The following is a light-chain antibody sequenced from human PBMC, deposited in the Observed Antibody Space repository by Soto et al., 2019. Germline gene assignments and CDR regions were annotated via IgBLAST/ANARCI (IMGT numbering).Light chain of an antibody. V-gene: IGKV2-28*01. J-gene: IGKJ1*01. CDR2: LGS. Sequence: DIVMTQSPLSLHVTPGEPAYISCRSSQSLLHSNGYNYLDWYLQKPGQSPQLLIYLGSNRASGVPDRFSGSGSGTDFTLKISRVEAEDVGVYYCMQAVQTPPTFGQGTKV. CDR1: QSLLHSNGYNY. CDR3: MQAVQTPPT.